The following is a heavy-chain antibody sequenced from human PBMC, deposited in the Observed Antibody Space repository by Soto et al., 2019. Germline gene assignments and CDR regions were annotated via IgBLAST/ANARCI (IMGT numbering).Heavy chain of an antibody. CDR2: ISSSSSTI. J-gene: IGHJ6*02. Sequence: EVQLVESGGILVQPGGSLRLSCAASGFTFSDYDMNWVRQAPGKGLEWISYISSSSSTIYYADSVKGRFTISRANAENSLFLQMNSLRDDDTAVYYCARPSGYYDTSGYCCAFYSSGTDFCGQGTTLTVSS. CDR3: ARPSGYYDTSGYCCAFYSSGTDF. CDR1: GFTFSDYD. V-gene: IGHV3-48*02. D-gene: IGHD3-22*01.